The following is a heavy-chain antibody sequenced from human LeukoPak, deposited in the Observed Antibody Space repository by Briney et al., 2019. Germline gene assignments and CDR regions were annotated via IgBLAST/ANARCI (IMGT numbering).Heavy chain of an antibody. Sequence: GGSLRLSCAASGFTFSSYSMNWVRQAPGKGLEWVSSISSSSSYIYYADSVRGRFTISRDNAKNSLYLQMNSLRAEDTALYYCAKGSVPGRLGYYYYYYMDVWGKGTTVTVSS. V-gene: IGHV3-21*04. CDR2: ISSSSSYI. D-gene: IGHD2-2*01. J-gene: IGHJ6*03. CDR1: GFTFSSYS. CDR3: AKGSVPGRLGYYYYYYMDV.